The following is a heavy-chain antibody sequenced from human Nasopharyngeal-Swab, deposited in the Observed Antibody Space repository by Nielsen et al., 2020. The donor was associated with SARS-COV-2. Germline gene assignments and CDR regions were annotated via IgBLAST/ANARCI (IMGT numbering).Heavy chain of an antibody. J-gene: IGHJ4*02. V-gene: IGHV3-11*01. CDR3: ARARRGIAGTYFDY. D-gene: IGHD6-13*01. Sequence: KGLEWISYISSSSISIYYADSVKGRFTISRDNAKNSLYLQMNSLRAEDTAVYYCARARRGIAGTYFDYWGQGTLVTVSS. CDR2: ISSSSISI.